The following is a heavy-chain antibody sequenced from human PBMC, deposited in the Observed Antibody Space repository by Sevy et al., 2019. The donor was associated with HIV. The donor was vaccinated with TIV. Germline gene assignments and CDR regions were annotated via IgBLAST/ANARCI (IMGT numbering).Heavy chain of an antibody. J-gene: IGHJ4*02. V-gene: IGHV1-69*13. CDR3: ARTPILVIPGATDLYFDN. Sequence: ASVKVSCKASGGTFSNYALSWARQAPGQGLEWMGGNIPIFGTTNFAQTFQGRVTITADEFTSTAYMELSSLRSADTAVYYCARTPILVIPGATDLYFDNWGQGTLVTVSS. CDR1: GGTFSNYA. CDR2: NIPIFGTT. D-gene: IGHD2-2*01.